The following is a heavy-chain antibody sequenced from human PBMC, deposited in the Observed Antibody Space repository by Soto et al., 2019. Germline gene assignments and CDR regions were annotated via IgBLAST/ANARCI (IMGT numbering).Heavy chain of an antibody. J-gene: IGHJ4*02. CDR2: IHPKGGNA. Sequence: ASVKVSCKASGYSFTAYFMHWVRQASGQGLEWMGIIHPKGGNANYAQKFQDRIALTWETSTSTVYMELSSLRSDDTAVYYCARAPYSSSSFFFDYWGQGTPVTVSS. CDR3: ARAPYSSSSFFFDY. V-gene: IGHV1-46*01. D-gene: IGHD6-6*01. CDR1: GYSFTAYF.